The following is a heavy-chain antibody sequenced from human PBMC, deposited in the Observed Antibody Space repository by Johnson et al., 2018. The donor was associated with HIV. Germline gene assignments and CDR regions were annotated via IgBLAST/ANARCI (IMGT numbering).Heavy chain of an antibody. Sequence: EVQLVESGGGVVQPGRSLRLSCAASGFTFSSYGMHWVRQAPGKGLAWASGINWHGGRTGYADSVKGRFTLSRDNAKNSLYLQMNSLRAEDTALYYCAREGGYCSGGSCVNAFDIWGQGTMVTVSS. CDR2: INWHGGRT. CDR1: GFTFSSYG. CDR3: AREGGYCSGGSCVNAFDI. V-gene: IGHV3-20*04. J-gene: IGHJ3*02. D-gene: IGHD2-15*01.